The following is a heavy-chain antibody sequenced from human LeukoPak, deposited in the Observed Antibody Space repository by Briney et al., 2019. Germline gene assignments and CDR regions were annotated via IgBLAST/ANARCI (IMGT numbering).Heavy chain of an antibody. CDR2: ISSSRSTI. D-gene: IGHD3-3*01. J-gene: IGHJ4*02. CDR3: ASYDFWSGRLDY. V-gene: IGHV3-48*04. CDR1: GFTFSSYS. Sequence: GGSLRLSCAASGFTFSSYSMNWDCQAPGKGLEWVSYISSSRSTIYYADSVKGRFTISRDNAKNSLYLQMNSLRAEDTAVYYCASYDFWSGRLDYWGQGTLVTVSS.